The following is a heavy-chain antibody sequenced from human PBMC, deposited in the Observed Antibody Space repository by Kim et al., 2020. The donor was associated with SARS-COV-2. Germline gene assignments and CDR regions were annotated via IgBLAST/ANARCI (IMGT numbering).Heavy chain of an antibody. D-gene: IGHD6-13*01. CDR2: ISSSSSTI. V-gene: IGHV3-48*04. CDR1: GFTFSSYS. CDR3: ARELYSSSDGG. Sequence: GGSLRLSCAASGFTFSSYSMNWVRQAPGKGLEWVSYISSSSSTIYYADSVKGRFTISRDNAKNSLYLQMNSLRAEDTAVYYCARELYSSSDGGWGQGTLVTVSS. J-gene: IGHJ4*02.